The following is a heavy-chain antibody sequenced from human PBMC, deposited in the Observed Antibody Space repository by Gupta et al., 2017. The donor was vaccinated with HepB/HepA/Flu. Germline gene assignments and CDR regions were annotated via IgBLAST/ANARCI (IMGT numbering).Heavy chain of an antibody. CDR1: GYNFARYW. CDR3: ARLEYSSSSADF. V-gene: IGHV5-51*01. D-gene: IGHD6-6*01. Sequence: VQLVQSGAEVKKPGESVMISCKGSGYNFARYWIGWVRQMPGKGLEWMGIIYAGDSDTRYSPSFQGQVTLSVDKSITTAYLQWSSLKASDTAMYYCARLEYSSSSADFWGQGTLVTVSS. J-gene: IGHJ4*02. CDR2: IYAGDSDT.